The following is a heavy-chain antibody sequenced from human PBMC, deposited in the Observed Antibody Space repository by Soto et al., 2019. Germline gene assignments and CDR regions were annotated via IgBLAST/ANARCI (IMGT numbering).Heavy chain of an antibody. CDR1: GFTLSTYA. D-gene: IGHD2-15*01. V-gene: IGHV3-30*14. CDR3: ASSLVVAAAFDY. J-gene: IGHJ4*02. Sequence: PGGSLRLSCAASGFTLSTYAMHWVRQAPGKGLEWVAVISYDGTKKFYADSVKGRFTVSRDNSKNILYPQMNSLRTEDTAVYYCASSLVVAAAFDYWGQGTLVTVSS. CDR2: ISYDGTKK.